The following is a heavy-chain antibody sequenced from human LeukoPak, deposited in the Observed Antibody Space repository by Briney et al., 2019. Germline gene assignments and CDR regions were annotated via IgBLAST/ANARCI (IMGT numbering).Heavy chain of an antibody. Sequence: GGSLRLSCAASGFTFSIYWMSWVRQAPGKGLEWVANIKQDGSEKYYVDSVKGRFTISRDNAKNSLYLQMNSLRAEDTAVYYCARGSGLYWGQGTLVTVSS. CDR3: ARGSGLY. CDR1: GFTFSIYW. D-gene: IGHD2-15*01. J-gene: IGHJ4*02. CDR2: IKQDGSEK. V-gene: IGHV3-7*01.